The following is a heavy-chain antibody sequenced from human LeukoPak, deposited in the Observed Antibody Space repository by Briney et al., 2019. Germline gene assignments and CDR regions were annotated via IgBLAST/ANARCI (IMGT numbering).Heavy chain of an antibody. CDR2: TYTSGST. CDR3: ARGSLYCTNGVCPYYYYGMDV. J-gene: IGHJ6*02. V-gene: IGHV4-61*02. D-gene: IGHD2-8*01. CDR1: GGSISSGSYY. Sequence: SETLSLTCTVSGGSISSGSYYWSWIRQPAGKGLEWIGRTYTSGSTNYNPSLKSRVTISVDTSKNQFSLKLSSVTAADTAVYYCARGSLYCTNGVCPYYYYGMDVWGQGTTVTVSS.